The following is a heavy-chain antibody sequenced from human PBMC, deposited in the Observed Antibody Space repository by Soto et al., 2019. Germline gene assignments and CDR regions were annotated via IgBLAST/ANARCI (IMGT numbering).Heavy chain of an antibody. V-gene: IGHV1-69*01. CDR1: VEGFSVDA. CDR3: ARFRADLEIATIESWLDY. CDR2: IIPIFGTA. J-gene: IGHJ4*02. Sequence: PLKGDRKAAVEGFSVDASCCVSLKNGQGLEWMGGIIPIFGTANYAQKFQGRGTITADESMSTAYMELSSLRSEDTAVYYCARFRADLEIATIESWLDYWRQGSPVP. D-gene: IGHD3-22*01.